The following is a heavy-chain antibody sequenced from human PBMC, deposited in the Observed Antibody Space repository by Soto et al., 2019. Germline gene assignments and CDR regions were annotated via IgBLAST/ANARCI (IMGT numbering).Heavy chain of an antibody. J-gene: IGHJ4*02. CDR1: GGSISSGGYS. V-gene: IGHV4-30-2*01. D-gene: IGHD2-15*01. CDR2: IYHSGST. CDR3: ARGEVVALGY. Sequence: TLSLPFAVSGGSISSGGYSWSWIRQPPGKGLEWIGYIYHSGSTYYNPSLKSRVTILVDRSKNQFSLKLSSVTAADTAVYYCARGEVVALGYWGQGTLVTVSS.